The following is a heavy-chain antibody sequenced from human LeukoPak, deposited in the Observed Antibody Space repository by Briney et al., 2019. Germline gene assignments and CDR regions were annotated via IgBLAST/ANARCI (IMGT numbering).Heavy chain of an antibody. Sequence: GGSLRLSCVASGFTFSDYYMSWIRQAPGKGLEWISYISTSGSYTYGHYADSVKGRFTISRDDAKNSLYLEMNSLRGDDTAVYYCARDKYLGWFDPWGQGTLVTVSS. CDR1: GFTFSDYY. J-gene: IGHJ5*02. CDR2: ISTSGSYTYG. V-gene: IGHV3-11*05. D-gene: IGHD3-16*01. CDR3: ARDKYLGWFDP.